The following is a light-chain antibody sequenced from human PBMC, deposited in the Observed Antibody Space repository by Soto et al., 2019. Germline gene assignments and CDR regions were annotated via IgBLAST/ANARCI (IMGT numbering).Light chain of an antibody. V-gene: IGLV2-14*01. J-gene: IGLJ1*01. Sequence: QSALTQPASVSGSPGQSITISCTGTSSDVGGYNYVSWYQQHPGKAPKLMIYEVSNRPSGVSNRFSGSKSGNTASLTISGLQADDEADYSCSLYTISSTLDVFGTGTKVTVL. CDR1: SSDVGGYNY. CDR2: EVS. CDR3: SLYTISSTLDV.